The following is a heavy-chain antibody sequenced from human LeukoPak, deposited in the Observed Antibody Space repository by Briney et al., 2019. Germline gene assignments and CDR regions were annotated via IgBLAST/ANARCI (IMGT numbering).Heavy chain of an antibody. J-gene: IGHJ5*02. V-gene: IGHV3-74*01. CDR1: GFTFSTYW. CDR3: TRRVSATRWFDP. Sequence: GGPLRLSCAASGFTFSTYWMHWVRHAPGKGLVWVSRISGDGSATIYADSVKGRFTISRDNAENTMYLQMNSLTVEDTAVYYCTRRVSATRWFDPWGQGTLVTVSS. CDR2: ISGDGSAT. D-gene: IGHD2-15*01.